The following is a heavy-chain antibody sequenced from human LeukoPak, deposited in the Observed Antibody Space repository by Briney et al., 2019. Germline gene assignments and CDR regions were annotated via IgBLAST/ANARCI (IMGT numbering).Heavy chain of an antibody. Sequence: SETLSLTCAVYGGSFSGYYWSWIRQPPGKGLEWIGEINYSGSTNYNPSLKSRVTISVDTSKNQFSLKLSSVTAADTAVYYCARGRNTYYYYMDVWGKGTTVTVSS. D-gene: IGHD1-14*01. J-gene: IGHJ6*03. CDR2: INYSGST. CDR3: ARGRNTYYYYMDV. V-gene: IGHV4-34*01. CDR1: GGSFSGYY.